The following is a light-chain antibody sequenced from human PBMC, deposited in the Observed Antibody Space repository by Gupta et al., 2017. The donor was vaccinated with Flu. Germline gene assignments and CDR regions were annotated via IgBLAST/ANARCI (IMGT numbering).Light chain of an antibody. CDR1: DMGRKT. J-gene: IGLJ2*01. CDR3: QVWDYRTGRRR. Sequence: SYVVTQPPSLSGAPRKTARITCEGNDMGRKTVHWYQQKTGQAPLRVVYDDSGRPSGIPERLSGSNSSRKANLTNXRXEAGDEXDYFCQVWDYRTGRRRFGGGTKLTVL. CDR2: DDS. V-gene: IGLV3-21*03.